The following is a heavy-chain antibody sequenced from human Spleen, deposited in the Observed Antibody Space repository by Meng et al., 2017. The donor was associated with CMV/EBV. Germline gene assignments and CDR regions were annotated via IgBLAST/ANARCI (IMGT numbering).Heavy chain of an antibody. CDR3: ARERRRGAAAAGTFDY. CDR1: GFTFSSYL. Sequence: GESLKISCAASGFTFSSYLMHWVRQAPGKGLVWVSRINSDGTDTTYADSVKGRFTISRDNAKNTLFLQMNSLRAEDTAVYYCARERRRGAAAAGTFDYWGQGTLVTVSS. CDR2: INSDGTDT. J-gene: IGHJ4*02. D-gene: IGHD6-13*01. V-gene: IGHV3-74*01.